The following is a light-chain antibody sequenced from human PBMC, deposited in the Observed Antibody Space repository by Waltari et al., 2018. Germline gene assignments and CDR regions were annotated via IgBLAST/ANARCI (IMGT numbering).Light chain of an antibody. V-gene: IGKV2-28*01. CDR1: QSLLHRTGNNY. CDR3: MQSLQALWT. Sequence: DIVVTLSPLSLPVTPGEPASISCRSSQSLLHRTGNNYLVWYLQKPGHSPHLLIYLGSNRASGVPDRFSGSGSGTDFTLRISRVEAEDVGVYYCMQSLQALWTFGPATKLEI. J-gene: IGKJ1*01. CDR2: LGS.